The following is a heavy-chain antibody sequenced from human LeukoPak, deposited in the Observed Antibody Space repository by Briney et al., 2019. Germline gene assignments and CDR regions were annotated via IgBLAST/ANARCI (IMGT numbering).Heavy chain of an antibody. CDR1: GFTFSSAW. CDR2: IKSKTDGGTT. V-gene: IGHV3-15*01. D-gene: IGHD6-19*01. Sequence: NPGGSLRLSCAASGFTFSSAWMSWVRQAPGKGLEWVGRIKSKTDGGTTDYAAPVKRRFTISRDDSKNTLYLQMNSLKTEDTAVYYCTGSEAVAAHDYWGQGTLVTVSS. CDR3: TGSEAVAAHDY. J-gene: IGHJ4*02.